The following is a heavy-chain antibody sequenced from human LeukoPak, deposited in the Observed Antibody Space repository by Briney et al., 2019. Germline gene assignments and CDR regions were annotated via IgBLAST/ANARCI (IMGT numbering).Heavy chain of an antibody. D-gene: IGHD4/OR15-4a*01. CDR2: ISSSGSTI. J-gene: IGHJ4*02. CDR1: GFTFSSYE. Sequence: GGSLRLSCAASGFTFSSYEMNWVRQAPGKGLEWVSYISSSGSTIYYADSVKGRFTISRDNTKNSIFLDMTNLRAGDTAVYYCARDLDYGDYIDFWGQGTLVAVSS. CDR3: ARDLDYGDYIDF. V-gene: IGHV3-48*03.